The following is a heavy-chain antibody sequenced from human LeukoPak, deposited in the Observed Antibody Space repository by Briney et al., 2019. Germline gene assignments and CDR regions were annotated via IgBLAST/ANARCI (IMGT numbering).Heavy chain of an antibody. V-gene: IGHV4-30-2*01. CDR1: GGSISSGGYY. CDR2: IYHSGST. J-gene: IGHJ4*02. Sequence: SQTLSLTCTVSGGSISSGGYYWSWIRQPPGKGLEWIGYIYHSGSTYYNPSLKSRVTISVDRSKNQFSLKLSSVTAADTAVYYGARTDGIGYFDYWGQGTLVTVSS. CDR3: ARTDGIGYFDY. D-gene: IGHD2-21*01.